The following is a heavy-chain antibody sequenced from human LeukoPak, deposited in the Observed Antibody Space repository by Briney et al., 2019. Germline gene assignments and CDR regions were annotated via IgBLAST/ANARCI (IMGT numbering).Heavy chain of an antibody. D-gene: IGHD2-21*02. CDR2: IYYIGNT. J-gene: IGHJ2*01. CDR1: GGSMSSYY. Sequence: SETLSLTCTVSGGSMSSYYWSWIRQPPGKGLEWIGYIYYIGNTFYNPSLKSRVTISVDTSKNQFSLKLSSVTVADTAVYYCASAYCGGDCTPYWYFDLWGRGTLVTVSS. CDR3: ASAYCGGDCTPYWYFDL. V-gene: IGHV4-59*06.